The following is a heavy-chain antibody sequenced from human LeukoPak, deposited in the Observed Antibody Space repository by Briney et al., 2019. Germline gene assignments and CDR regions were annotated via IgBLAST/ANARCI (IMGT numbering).Heavy chain of an antibody. V-gene: IGHV3-23*01. CDR1: GFTFSSYA. CDR3: AKPWRWPQWRAFDI. J-gene: IGHJ3*02. Sequence: SGGSLRLSCAASGFTFSSYAMSWVRQAPGKGLEWVSAISGSGGSTYYADSVKGRFTISRDDSKNTLYLQMNSLRAEDTAVYYCAKPWRWPQWRAFDIWGQGTMVTVSS. CDR2: ISGSGGST. D-gene: IGHD5-24*01.